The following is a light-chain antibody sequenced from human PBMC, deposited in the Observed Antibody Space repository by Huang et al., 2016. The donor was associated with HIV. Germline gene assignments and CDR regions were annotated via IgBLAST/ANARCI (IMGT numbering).Light chain of an antibody. CDR2: SST. J-gene: IGKJ4*01. V-gene: IGKV1-39*01. Sequence: DIQVTQSPSSLSASVGDRVTITCRTSQRISSHLSWDQQKIGKGPKLLIYSSTGLQSGVPSRFTGSGSGTDFTLTINSLQPEDFATYYCQQTYSAPVTFGGGTRVEIK. CDR1: QRISSH. CDR3: QQTYSAPVT.